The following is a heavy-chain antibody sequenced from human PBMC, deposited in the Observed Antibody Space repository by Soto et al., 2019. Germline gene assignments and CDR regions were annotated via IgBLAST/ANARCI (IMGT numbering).Heavy chain of an antibody. J-gene: IGHJ6*02. V-gene: IGHV3-48*02. CDR2: ISSRSYTI. CDR1: GFGFSTYR. D-gene: IGHD6-6*01. CDR3: ARGGSSSDNGMDV. Sequence: EVQLVESGGGLLQPGGSLRLSCAASGFGFSTYRMNWVRQAQGKGLKWVSYISSRSYTIYYIDSVKGRFTISRDNAKSSLYLQMNSLRDEDTAVYYCARGGSSSDNGMDVWGQGTTVTVSS.